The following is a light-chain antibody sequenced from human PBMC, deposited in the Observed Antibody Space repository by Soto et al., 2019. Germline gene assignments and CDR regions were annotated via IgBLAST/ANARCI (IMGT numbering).Light chain of an antibody. Sequence: QSALTQPRSVSGSPGQSVTISCTGTSSDVGAYNYVSWYQQHPGKAPKLVIYDVNRRPSGVPDRFSGSKSGNTASLIISGLQAEDEADYYCCSYAGSYTYVFGTGTKLTVL. CDR3: CSYAGSYTYV. CDR2: DVN. J-gene: IGLJ1*01. CDR1: SSDVGAYNY. V-gene: IGLV2-11*01.